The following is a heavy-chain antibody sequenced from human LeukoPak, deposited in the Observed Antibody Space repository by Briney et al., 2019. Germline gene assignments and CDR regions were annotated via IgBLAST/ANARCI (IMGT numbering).Heavy chain of an antibody. CDR3: TRRNWNVRVDY. CDR2: INHSGST. Sequence: SETLSLTCAVYGGSFSGYYWSWIRQPPGKGLEWIGEINHSGSTNYNPSLKSRVTISVDTSKNQFSLKLSSVTAADTAVYYCTRRNWNVRVDYWGQGTLVTVSS. V-gene: IGHV4-34*01. J-gene: IGHJ4*02. D-gene: IGHD1-1*01. CDR1: GGSFSGYY.